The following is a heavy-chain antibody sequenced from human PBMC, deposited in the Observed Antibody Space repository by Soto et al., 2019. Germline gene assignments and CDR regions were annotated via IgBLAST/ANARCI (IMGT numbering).Heavy chain of an antibody. CDR1: GFPLSAYG. CDR3: ARIRTYWYGLDV. V-gene: IGHV3-23*01. CDR2: ITCAGGNT. Sequence: EVQLLESGGGLVQPGGSLRLSCAASGFPLSAYGMSWVRQAPGKGLEWVSSITCAGGNTYYADSVKCRFTSSRDNSNNMLYLQMTSLRVEDTAVYYCARIRTYWYGLDVWGQGTTITVSS. J-gene: IGHJ6*02.